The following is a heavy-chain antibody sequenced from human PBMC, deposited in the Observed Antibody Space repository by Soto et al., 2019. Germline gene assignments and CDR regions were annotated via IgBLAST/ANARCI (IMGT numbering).Heavy chain of an antibody. CDR2: IYYSGST. CDR1: GGCISSYY. J-gene: IGHJ3*02. D-gene: IGHD3-10*01. Sequence: SETLSLTCPVSGGCISSYYWTWIRQPPGKGLEWIGYIYYSGSTNYNPSLKSRVTISVDTSKNQFSLKLSSVTAADTAVYYCARRVTPGRGVIMIDAFDSWGQGTMVNVSS. V-gene: IGHV4-59*01. CDR3: ARRVTPGRGVIMIDAFDS.